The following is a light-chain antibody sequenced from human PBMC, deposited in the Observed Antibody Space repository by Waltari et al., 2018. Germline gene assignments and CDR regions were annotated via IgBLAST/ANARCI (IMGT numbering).Light chain of an antibody. CDR2: GNN. CDR1: SSNIGAGYD. J-gene: IGLJ3*02. V-gene: IGLV1-40*01. Sequence: QSILTQPPSVSGAPGQKVTIPCTGSSSNIGAGYDVHWYQQLPGAAPKLIIYGNNNRPSGVPDRFSGSKSGTSASLDITGLQTEDEADYYCQSYDSSLSDSGVFGGGTKVTVL. CDR3: QSYDSSLSDSGV.